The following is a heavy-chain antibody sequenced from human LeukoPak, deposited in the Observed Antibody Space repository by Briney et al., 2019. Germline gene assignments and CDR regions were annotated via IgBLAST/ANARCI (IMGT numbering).Heavy chain of an antibody. CDR3: ARGRPYGDYFDY. CDR2: VHANGRP. Sequence: PSETLSLTCTVSGGSIRSSDYYWCWHRQSAGKGLEWFGRVHANGRPYYNPSLKRRLTLSLDASESQLSLKLSSVTAADTALYYCARGRPYGDYFDYWGQGARVTVSS. CDR1: GGSIRSSDYY. D-gene: IGHD4-17*01. J-gene: IGHJ4*02. V-gene: IGHV4-61*02.